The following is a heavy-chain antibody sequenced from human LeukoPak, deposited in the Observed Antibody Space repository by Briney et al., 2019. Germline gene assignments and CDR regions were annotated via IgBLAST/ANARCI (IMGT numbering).Heavy chain of an antibody. CDR3: ARSSGYYYYYYMDV. D-gene: IGHD6-6*01. CDR1: GGSFSGYY. Sequence: SETLSLTCAVYGGSFSGYYWSWIRQPPGKGLEWIGEINHSGSTNYNPSLKSRVTISVDTSKNQFSLKLSSVTAADTAVYYCARSSGYYYYYYMDVWGKGTTVTISS. J-gene: IGHJ6*03. V-gene: IGHV4-34*01. CDR2: INHSGST.